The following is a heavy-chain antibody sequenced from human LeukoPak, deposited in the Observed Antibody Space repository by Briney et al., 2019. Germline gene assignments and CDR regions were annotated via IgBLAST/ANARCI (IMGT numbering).Heavy chain of an antibody. CDR3: ARARITMFRGAMMHDSFDV. Sequence: SETLSLTCNVSGYSISSGHYWAWIRQPPGKVLEWIGSIYHIGSTYNNPSLKSRVTISVDTSKNQFSLHLNSVTAADRALYYCARARITMFRGAMMHDSFDVWGQGTMVTVSS. J-gene: IGHJ3*01. CDR1: GYSISSGHY. CDR2: IYHIGST. V-gene: IGHV4-38-2*02. D-gene: IGHD3-10*01.